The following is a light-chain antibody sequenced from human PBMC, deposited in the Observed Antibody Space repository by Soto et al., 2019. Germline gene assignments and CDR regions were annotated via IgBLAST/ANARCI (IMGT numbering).Light chain of an antibody. Sequence: EIVMTQSPATLSLSPGDRATLSCTASQSISTALAWYQQKPGQPPRLLIYSASTRATGVPARFTGSGSGSELALTISGLQSEDFAVYYCQQGHNWPLTFGQGTRLEI. CDR2: SAS. CDR3: QQGHNWPLT. J-gene: IGKJ2*01. CDR1: QSISTA. V-gene: IGKV3-15*01.